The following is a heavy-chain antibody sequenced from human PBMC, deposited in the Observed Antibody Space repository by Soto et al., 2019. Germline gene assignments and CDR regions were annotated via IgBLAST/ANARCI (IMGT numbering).Heavy chain of an antibody. D-gene: IGHD6-13*01. CDR1: GYTFTSYD. Sequence: ASVKVSCKASGYTFTSYDINWVRQATGQGLEWMGWMNPNSGNTGYAQKFQGRVTMTRNTSISTAYMELSSLRSEDTAVYYCVRGYSSSWYGDNWFDPWGQGTLVTVSS. V-gene: IGHV1-8*01. CDR3: VRGYSSSWYGDNWFDP. J-gene: IGHJ5*02. CDR2: MNPNSGNT.